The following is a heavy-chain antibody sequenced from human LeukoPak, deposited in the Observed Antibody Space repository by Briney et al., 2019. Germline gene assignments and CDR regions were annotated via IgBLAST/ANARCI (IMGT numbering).Heavy chain of an antibody. D-gene: IGHD6-13*01. CDR1: GGSFSGYY. V-gene: IGHV4-34*01. CDR3: ARGQRSCSWYYYYGMDV. Sequence: SETLSLTCDVYGGSFSGYYWSWIRQPPGKGLEWIGEINHSGSTDYNPSLKSRVTISVDTSKNQFSLKLSSVTAADTAVYYCARGQRSCSWYYYYGMDVWGQGTTVTVSS. J-gene: IGHJ6*02. CDR2: INHSGST.